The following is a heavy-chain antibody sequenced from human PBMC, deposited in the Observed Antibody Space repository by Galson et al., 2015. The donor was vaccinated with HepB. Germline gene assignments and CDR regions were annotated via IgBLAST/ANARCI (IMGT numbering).Heavy chain of an antibody. CDR1: GYTFTTYY. V-gene: IGHV1-46*01. Sequence: SVKVSCKASGYTFTTYYMHWVRQAPGQGLEWMGVINPSGGSTRYAQKFQGRATMTRVTSTLTVYMELSSLRSEDTAVYYCARDSRKGAGTGDYYYYYMDVWGKGTTVTVSS. D-gene: IGHD6-19*01. CDR3: ARDSRKGAGTGDYYYYYMDV. J-gene: IGHJ6*03. CDR2: INPSGGST.